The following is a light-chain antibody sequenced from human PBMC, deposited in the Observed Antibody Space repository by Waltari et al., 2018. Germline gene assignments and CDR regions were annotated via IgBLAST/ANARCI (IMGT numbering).Light chain of an antibody. CDR1: QSVLHTNNKTY. V-gene: IGKV4-1*01. Sequence: DIVVTQSPDSLAVSLGERATINCKSSQSVLHTNNKTYLAWSQQKPGQPPKLLSYWASTRASGVPCRFIGSGSGTDFTLTISSLQAEDVAVYYCQQYYSAPNTFGQGTKLEI. J-gene: IGKJ2*01. CDR2: WAS. CDR3: QQYYSAPNT.